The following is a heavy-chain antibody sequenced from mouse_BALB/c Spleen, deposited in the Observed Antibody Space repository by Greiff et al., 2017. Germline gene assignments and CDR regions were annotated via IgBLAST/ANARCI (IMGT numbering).Heavy chain of an antibody. V-gene: IGHV1-77*01. Sequence: QVQLQQSGAELARPGASVKLSCKASGYTFTDYYINWVKQRTGQGLEWIGEIYPGSGNTYYNEKFKGKATLTADKSSSTAYMQLSNLTSEDSAVYFCAGLLYFDYWGQGTTLTVSS. J-gene: IGHJ2*01. D-gene: IGHD2-1*01. CDR1: GYTFTDYY. CDR3: AGLLYFDY. CDR2: IYPGSGNT.